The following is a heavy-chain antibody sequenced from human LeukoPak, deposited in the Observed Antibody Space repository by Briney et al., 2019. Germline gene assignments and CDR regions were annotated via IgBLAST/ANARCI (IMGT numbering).Heavy chain of an antibody. CDR1: GGSISSSNW. D-gene: IGHD4/OR15-4a*01. Sequence: PSETLSLTCAVSGGSISSSNWWSWVRQPPGKGLEWIGEIYHSGSTNYNPSLKSRVTISVDKSKNQFSLKLSSVTAADTAVYYCARSRSDSSGSNYPDAFDIWGQGTMVTVSS. CDR3: ARSRSDSSGSNYPDAFDI. CDR2: IYHSGST. V-gene: IGHV4-4*02. J-gene: IGHJ3*02.